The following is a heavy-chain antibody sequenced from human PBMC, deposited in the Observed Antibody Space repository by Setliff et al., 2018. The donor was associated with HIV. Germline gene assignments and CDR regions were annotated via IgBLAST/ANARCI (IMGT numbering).Heavy chain of an antibody. CDR3: AKDRRYYYGSGSYAAET. CDR1: GFTFGSYA. J-gene: IGHJ5*02. CDR2: ISGSGDST. D-gene: IGHD3-10*01. V-gene: IGHV3-23*01. Sequence: GGSLRLSCAPSGFTFGSYAMSWVRQAPGKGLEWVSVISGSGDSTFYADSLKGRFTISRDNSKNTLSLQMDSLRAEDTAVYYCAKDRRYYYGSGSYAAETWGQGTLVTVSS.